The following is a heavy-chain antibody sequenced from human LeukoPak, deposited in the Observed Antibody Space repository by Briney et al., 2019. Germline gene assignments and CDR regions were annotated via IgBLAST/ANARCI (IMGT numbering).Heavy chain of an antibody. V-gene: IGHV4-61*05. D-gene: IGHD1-26*01. Sequence: SETLSLTCTVSGGSISSSSYYWSWIRQPPGKGLEWIGYIYTSGSTNYNPSLKSRVTISVDTSKNQFSLKLSSVTAADTAVYYCARSGSYFFYYYYYYMDVWGKGTTVTVSS. J-gene: IGHJ6*03. CDR3: ARSGSYFFYYYYYYMDV. CDR2: IYTSGST. CDR1: GGSISSSSYY.